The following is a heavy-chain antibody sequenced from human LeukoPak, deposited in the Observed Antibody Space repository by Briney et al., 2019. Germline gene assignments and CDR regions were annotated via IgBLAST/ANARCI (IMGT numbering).Heavy chain of an antibody. CDR3: ASSDIVRGVIIRIDFDY. D-gene: IGHD3-10*01. V-gene: IGHV1-69*10. Sequence: ASVKVSCKASGGTFSSYAISWVRQAPGQGLEWMGGIIPILGIANYAQKFQGRVTITADKSTSTAYMELSSLRSDATAEYYCASSDIVRGVIIRIDFDYWGQGTLVTVSS. J-gene: IGHJ4*02. CDR2: IIPILGIA. CDR1: GGTFSSYA.